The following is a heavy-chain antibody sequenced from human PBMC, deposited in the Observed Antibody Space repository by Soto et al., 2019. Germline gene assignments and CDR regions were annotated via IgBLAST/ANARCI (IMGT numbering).Heavy chain of an antibody. CDR3: AKDLNRWLRFEIGY. V-gene: IGHV3-23*01. J-gene: IGHJ4*02. CDR2: ITGSAGST. CDR1: GFTFSSYG. D-gene: IGHD5-12*01. Sequence: EVQLLESGGGLLQPGGSLRLSCAASGFTFSSYGMSWVRQAPVKGLEWVSSITGSAGSTYYADSVKGRSTSSRDNSKNTLYLQMNGLRAEDTAVYYCAKDLNRWLRFEIGYWGQGALVTVSS.